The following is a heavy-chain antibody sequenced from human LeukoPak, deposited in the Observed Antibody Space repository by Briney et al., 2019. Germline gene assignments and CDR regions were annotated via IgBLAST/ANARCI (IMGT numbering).Heavy chain of an antibody. Sequence: GGSLRLSCAASGFTFSSYAMHWVRQAPGKGLGWVALTSYDGSTKYYADSVKGRFTISRDNSKNTLYLQMNSLRAEDTAVYYCARAPIFGVIGLSYFDYWGQGTLVTVSS. V-gene: IGHV3-30*01. D-gene: IGHD3-3*01. J-gene: IGHJ4*02. CDR1: GFTFSSYA. CDR2: TSYDGSTK. CDR3: ARAPIFGVIGLSYFDY.